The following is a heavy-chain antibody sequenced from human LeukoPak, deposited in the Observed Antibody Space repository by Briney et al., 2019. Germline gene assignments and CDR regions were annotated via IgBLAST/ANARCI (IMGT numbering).Heavy chain of an antibody. CDR2: IYYSGST. V-gene: IGHV4-59*01. CDR3: ARGVGGSGWAYNWFDP. D-gene: IGHD6-19*01. J-gene: IGHJ5*02. CDR1: GGSISSYY. Sequence: SETLSLTCTVSGGSISSYYWSWIRQPPGKGLEWIGYIYYSGSTNYNPSLKSRVTISVDTSKNQFSLKLSSVTAADTAVYYCARGVGGSGWAYNWFDPWGQGTLVTVSS.